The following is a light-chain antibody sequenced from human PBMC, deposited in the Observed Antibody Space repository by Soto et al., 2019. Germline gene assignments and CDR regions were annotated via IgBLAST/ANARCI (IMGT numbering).Light chain of an antibody. CDR2: GAS. V-gene: IGKV1-5*01. Sequence: DIQMTQSPSTLSASVGDRVTFTCRASQSVSIWLAWYQQKPGKAPKLLISGASTLESGVPSRFSDSGSGTEFSLTISSLQPDDFATYYCQQYKNYLTFGQGTKV. CDR1: QSVSIW. CDR3: QQYKNYLT. J-gene: IGKJ1*01.